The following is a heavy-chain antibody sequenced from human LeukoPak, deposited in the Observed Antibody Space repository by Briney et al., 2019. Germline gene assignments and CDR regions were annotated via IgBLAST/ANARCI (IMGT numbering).Heavy chain of an antibody. CDR2: IYSGGNI. J-gene: IGHJ4*02. V-gene: IGHV3-53*01. CDR1: GFTVSSTY. CDR3: ASRHCSGGGCCFAGADPFDY. Sequence: GGSLRLSCAASGFTVSSTYMSWVRQAPGKGLEWVSVIYSGGNIYYIDSVKGRSTISGDTSKNTLYLQMNSLRAEDTAVYYCASRHCSGGGCCFAGADPFDYWGQGTLVTVSS. D-gene: IGHD2-15*01.